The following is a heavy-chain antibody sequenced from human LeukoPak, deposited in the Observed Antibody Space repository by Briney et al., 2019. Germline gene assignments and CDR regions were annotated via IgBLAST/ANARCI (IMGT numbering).Heavy chain of an antibody. CDR1: GFTFSSNA. J-gene: IGHJ4*02. CDR2: IGSDVRT. CDR3: AKDLIGWSFDY. V-gene: IGHV3-23*01. D-gene: IGHD2-15*01. Sequence: GGSLRLSCEASGFTFSSNAMGWVRQAPGKGLEWVSGIGSDVRTHYADSVKGRFTISRDNSKNTMYLQMNSLRAEDTAVYYCAKDLIGWSFDYWGQGTLVTVSS.